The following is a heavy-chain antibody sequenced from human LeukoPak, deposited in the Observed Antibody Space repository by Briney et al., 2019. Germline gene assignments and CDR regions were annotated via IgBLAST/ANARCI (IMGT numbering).Heavy chain of an antibody. V-gene: IGHV1-69*04. CDR2: IIPILGIA. CDR3: ARDTYYYDSSGYPLFDY. J-gene: IGHJ4*02. CDR1: GGTFSSYA. D-gene: IGHD3-22*01. Sequence: SVKVSCKASGGTFSSYAISWVRQAPGQGLEWMGRIIPILGIANYAQKFQGRVTITADKSTSTAYVELSSLRSEDTAVYYCARDTYYYDSSGYPLFDYWGQGTLVTVSS.